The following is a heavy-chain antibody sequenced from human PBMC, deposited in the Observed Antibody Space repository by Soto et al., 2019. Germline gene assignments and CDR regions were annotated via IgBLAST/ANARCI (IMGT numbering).Heavy chain of an antibody. D-gene: IGHD6-6*01. Sequence: GGSLRLSCAASGFTFSSYAMHWVRQAPGKGLEWVAVISYDGSNKYYADSVKGRFTISRDNSKNTLYLQMNSLRAEDTAVYYCARDRSSSSVPEALVFDYWGQGTLVTVSS. V-gene: IGHV3-30-3*01. CDR2: ISYDGSNK. CDR3: ARDRSSSSVPEALVFDY. CDR1: GFTFSSYA. J-gene: IGHJ4*02.